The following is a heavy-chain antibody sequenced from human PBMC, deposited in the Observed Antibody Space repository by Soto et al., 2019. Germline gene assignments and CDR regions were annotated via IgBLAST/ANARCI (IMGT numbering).Heavy chain of an antibody. CDR2: IFPGDSDT. D-gene: IGHD3-16*01. J-gene: IGHJ4*02. CDR1: GYTFTNYW. CDR3: VRPNFGALTHFDF. Sequence: ESLKISCKAIGYTFTNYWIGWVRQTPGKGLEWMGIIFPGDSDTRYNPSFEGQVTVSADESISTAYLQWDTLKASDTAMYYCVRPNFGALTHFDFWGQGTLVTVSS. V-gene: IGHV5-51*01.